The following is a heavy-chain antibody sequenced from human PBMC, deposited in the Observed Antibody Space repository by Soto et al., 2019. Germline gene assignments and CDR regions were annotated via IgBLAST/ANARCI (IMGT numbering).Heavy chain of an antibody. J-gene: IGHJ5*02. D-gene: IGHD3-3*01. CDR2: ISSSSSTI. V-gene: IGHV3-48*01. CDR1: GFTFSSYS. Sequence: EVQLVESGGGLVQPGGSLRLSCAGSGFTFSSYSMNWVRQAPGTGLEWVSFISSSSSTIYYADSVKGRFTNSRDNAKSSLHLQMNSLRAEDTAVYYCARDAVLRAWGQGTLVTVSS. CDR3: ARDAVLRA.